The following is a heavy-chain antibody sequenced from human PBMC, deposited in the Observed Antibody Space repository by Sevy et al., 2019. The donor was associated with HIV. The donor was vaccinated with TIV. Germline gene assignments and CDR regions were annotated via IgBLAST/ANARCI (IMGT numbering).Heavy chain of an antibody. D-gene: IGHD1-26*01. CDR1: GFNFSVSA. CDR3: TTLLGLPFDH. Sequence: GGSLRLSCAVSGFNFSVSAMHWVRQASGKGLEWLGRIRSKANNYATAYSTSVKGRFTMSRDDSKSTAYLQMNSLKSEDTALYYCTTLLGLPFDHWGQGALVTVSS. J-gene: IGHJ4*02. V-gene: IGHV3-73*01. CDR2: IRSKANNYAT.